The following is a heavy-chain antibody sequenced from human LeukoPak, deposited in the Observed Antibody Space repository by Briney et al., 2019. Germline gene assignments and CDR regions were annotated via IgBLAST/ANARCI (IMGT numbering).Heavy chain of an antibody. CDR1: GFTFNTFG. V-gene: IGHV3-23*01. CDR3: ARDRHYYDSSGYYYRYFDY. Sequence: GGSLRLSCAASGFTFNTFGLTWVRQAPGKGLEWVSIISGSGSNTIYADSVKGRFTISRDNSKNTLYLQMNSLRAEDTAVYYCARDRHYYDSSGYYYRYFDYWGQGTLVTVSS. J-gene: IGHJ4*02. D-gene: IGHD3-22*01. CDR2: ISGSGSNT.